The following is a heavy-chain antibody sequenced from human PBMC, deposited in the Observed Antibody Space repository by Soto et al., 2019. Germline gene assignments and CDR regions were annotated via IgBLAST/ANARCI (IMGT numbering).Heavy chain of an antibody. CDR2: ISAYNGNT. D-gene: IGHD2-21*02. V-gene: IGHV1-18*04. Sequence: ASVKVSCKASGYTFTSYGISWVRQAPGQGLEWMGWISAYNGNTNYAQKLQGRVTMTTDTSTSTAYMELRSLRSDDTAVYYCARDCAPCGGDCYTIYYYYGMDVWGQGTTVTVSS. J-gene: IGHJ6*02. CDR1: GYTFTSYG. CDR3: ARDCAPCGGDCYTIYYYYGMDV.